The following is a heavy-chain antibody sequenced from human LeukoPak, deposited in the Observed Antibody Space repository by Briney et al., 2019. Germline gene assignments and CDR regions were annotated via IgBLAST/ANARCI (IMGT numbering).Heavy chain of an antibody. Sequence: GESLKISCKGSGYSFTSYWIGWVRQMPGKGLEWMRIIYPGDSDTRYSPSFQGQVTISADKSISTAYLQSSSLKASDTAMYYCAITPPYCSSTSCRTGSFDYWGQGTLVTVSS. D-gene: IGHD2-2*01. CDR1: GYSFTSYW. CDR3: AITPPYCSSTSCRTGSFDY. CDR2: IYPGDSDT. J-gene: IGHJ4*02. V-gene: IGHV5-51*01.